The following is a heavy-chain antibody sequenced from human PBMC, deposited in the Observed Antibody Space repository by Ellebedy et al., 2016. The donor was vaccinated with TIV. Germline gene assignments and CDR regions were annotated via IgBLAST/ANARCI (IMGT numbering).Heavy chain of an antibody. V-gene: IGHV1-2*02. Sequence: ASVKVSXXASGHIFTKNYIYWMRQAPGQGLEWVGWMDPRSVATNYAQKFQDRVTMSRDTSITTAYMELSGLRSDDTAVYYCASGEYSDSMCDWGQGTLLIVSS. J-gene: IGHJ4*02. CDR1: GHIFTKNY. CDR3: ASGEYSDSMCD. D-gene: IGHD4-11*01. CDR2: MDPRSVAT.